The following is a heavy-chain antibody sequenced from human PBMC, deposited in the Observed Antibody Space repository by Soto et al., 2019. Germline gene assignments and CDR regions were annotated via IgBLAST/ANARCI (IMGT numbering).Heavy chain of an antibody. CDR3: ARDRYYYDSSGYYYYYGMDV. V-gene: IGHV3-23*01. CDR2: ISGSGGST. D-gene: IGHD3-22*01. CDR1: GFTFSSYA. J-gene: IGHJ6*02. Sequence: GGSLRLSCAASGFTFSSYAMSWVRQAPGKGLEWVSAISGSGGSTYYADSVKGRFTISRDNAKNTLYLQMNSLRAEDTAVYYCARDRYYYDSSGYYYYYGMDVWGQGTTVTVSS.